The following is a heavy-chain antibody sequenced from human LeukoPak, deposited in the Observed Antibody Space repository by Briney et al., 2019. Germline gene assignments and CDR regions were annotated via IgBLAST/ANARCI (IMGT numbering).Heavy chain of an antibody. Sequence: VASVKVSCKASRGTFSSYAISWVRQAPGQGLEWMGGIIPIFGTANYAQKFQGRVTITTDESTSTAYMELSSLRSEDTAVYYCARNYEGWYDPWGQGTLVTVSS. CDR3: ARNYEGWYDP. J-gene: IGHJ5*02. CDR2: IIPIFGTA. V-gene: IGHV1-69*05. CDR1: RGTFSSYA. D-gene: IGHD1-7*01.